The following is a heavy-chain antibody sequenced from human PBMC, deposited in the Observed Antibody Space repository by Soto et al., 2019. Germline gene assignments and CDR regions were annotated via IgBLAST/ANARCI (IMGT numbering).Heavy chain of an antibody. J-gene: IGHJ3*01. D-gene: IGHD3-10*01. CDR1: GFTFASDN. Sequence: EALLDESGGGLVQPGGSLRLFCGASGFTFASDNMNWVRQGPGKGLEWIAYINSDSGTIYYADSVKGRFTISRDNAHSSLFLHMNNLRDDDTAVYYCAKSAGWFEGDSFSVWGHGTTVTVSS. CDR2: INSDSGTI. CDR3: AKSAGWFEGDSFSV. V-gene: IGHV3-48*02.